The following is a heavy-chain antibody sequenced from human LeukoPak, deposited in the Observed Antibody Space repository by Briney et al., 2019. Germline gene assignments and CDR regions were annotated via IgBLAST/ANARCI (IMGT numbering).Heavy chain of an antibody. CDR2: ISGSGCGT. CDR3: AKRGVVIRVILVGFHKEAYYFDS. J-gene: IGHJ4*02. V-gene: IGHV3-23*01. D-gene: IGHD3-22*01. Sequence: SGGSLRLSCAVSGITLSNYGMSWVRQAPGKGLEWVPDISGSGCGTKYADSVKGRFTDPGDNPKNTMYLQMNSVRAEDTAVYFCAKRGVVIRVILVGFHKEAYYFDSWGQGAMVTVPS. CDR1: GITLSNYG.